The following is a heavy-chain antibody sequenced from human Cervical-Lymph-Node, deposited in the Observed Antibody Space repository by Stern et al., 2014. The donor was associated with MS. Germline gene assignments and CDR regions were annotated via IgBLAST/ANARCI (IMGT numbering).Heavy chain of an antibody. V-gene: IGHV1-69*17. J-gene: IGHJ4*02. Sequence: VQLVESGAEVKKPGSSVKVSCRASGVTFSSSAISWVRQAPGQGLEWMGGVIPIFDISSYAQKFQGRVTIIADKSMTTAYMELSSLRSDDTAVYYCARDYYDSSGPTRYFDWWGQGTLVTVSS. CDR1: GVTFSSSA. CDR2: VIPIFDIS. D-gene: IGHD3-22*01. CDR3: ARDYYDSSGPTRYFDW.